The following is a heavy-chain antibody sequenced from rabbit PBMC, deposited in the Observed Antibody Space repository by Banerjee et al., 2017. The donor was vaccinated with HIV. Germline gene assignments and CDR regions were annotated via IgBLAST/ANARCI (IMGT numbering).Heavy chain of an antibody. V-gene: IGHV1S45*01. D-gene: IGHD2-1*01. CDR3: ARGSAAMTMVITGFYFNL. CDR2: INVLTGKA. Sequence: QEQLVESGGGLVKPGASLTLTCKASEFPFSDKAVMCWVRQAPGKGLEWIACINVLTGKAVYASWAKGRFTISKTSSTTVTLQVTGLTAADTATYFCARGSAAMTMVITGFYFNLWGPGTLVTVS. CDR1: EFPFSDKAV. J-gene: IGHJ4*01.